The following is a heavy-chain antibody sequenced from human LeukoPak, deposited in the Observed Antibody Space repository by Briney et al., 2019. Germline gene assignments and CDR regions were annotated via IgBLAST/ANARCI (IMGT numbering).Heavy chain of an antibody. CDR1: GGTFSIYA. J-gene: IGHJ4*02. CDR3: ARGPITTRSHFDY. CDR2: IIPIFATA. Sequence: SVKVSCKASGGTFSIYAISWVRQAPGQGLEWMGGIIPIFATANYAQKFQGRVTITADESTSTAYMELSSLRSEDTAVYYCARGPITTRSHFDYWGQGTLVTVSS. V-gene: IGHV1-69*13. D-gene: IGHD3-22*01.